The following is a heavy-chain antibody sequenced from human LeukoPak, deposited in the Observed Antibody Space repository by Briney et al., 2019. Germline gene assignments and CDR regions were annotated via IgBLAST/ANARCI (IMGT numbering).Heavy chain of an antibody. V-gene: IGHV4-39*07. CDR2: IHHEGST. CDR1: GGSISSNSDY. Sequence: SETLSLTCTVSGGSISSNSDYWSWVRQPPGKGLEWIGEIHHEGSTKYSPSLKSRVTISVDKSKNQFSLKLNSVTAADTAVYYCTAQGGWYIDYWGQGTLVTVSS. J-gene: IGHJ4*02. D-gene: IGHD6-19*01. CDR3: TAQGGWYIDY.